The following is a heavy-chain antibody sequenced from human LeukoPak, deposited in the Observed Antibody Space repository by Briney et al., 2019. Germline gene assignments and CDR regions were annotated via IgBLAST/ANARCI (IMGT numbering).Heavy chain of an antibody. Sequence: GASVKVSCKASGYTFTSYGISWVRQAPGQGLEWMGWISAYNGNTNYAQKLQGRVTMTTDTSTSTAYMELRSLRSDDTAVYYCARDRSDILTGYYLNYYYYGMDVWGQGTTVTVSS. D-gene: IGHD3-9*01. CDR2: ISAYNGNT. V-gene: IGHV1-18*01. CDR3: ARDRSDILTGYYLNYYYYGMDV. J-gene: IGHJ6*02. CDR1: GYTFTSYG.